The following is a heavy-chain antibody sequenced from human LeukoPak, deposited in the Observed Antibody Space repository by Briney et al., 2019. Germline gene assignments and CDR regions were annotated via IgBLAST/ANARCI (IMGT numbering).Heavy chain of an antibody. V-gene: IGHV4-34*01. J-gene: IGHJ4*02. Sequence: SETLSLTCAVYGGSFSGYYWSWIRQPPGKGLERLGEINHSGSTNYNPSLKSRVTISVDTSKNQFSLKLSSVTAADTAVYYCARVGRHYDSSGYYFLDYWGQGTLVTVSS. CDR3: ARVGRHYDSSGYYFLDY. CDR2: INHSGST. CDR1: GGSFSGYY. D-gene: IGHD3-22*01.